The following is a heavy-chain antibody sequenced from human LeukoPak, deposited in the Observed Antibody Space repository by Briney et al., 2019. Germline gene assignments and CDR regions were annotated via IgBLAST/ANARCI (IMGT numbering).Heavy chain of an antibody. Sequence: GGSLRLSCAASGFTFSSCGMHWVRQAPGKGLEWVAFIRYDGSNKYYADSVKGRFTISRDNSKNTLYLQMNSLRAEDTAVYYCAKDGDFWSGYYIDYWGQGTLVTVSS. CDR3: AKDGDFWSGYYIDY. CDR1: GFTFSSCG. CDR2: IRYDGSNK. J-gene: IGHJ4*02. D-gene: IGHD3-3*01. V-gene: IGHV3-30*02.